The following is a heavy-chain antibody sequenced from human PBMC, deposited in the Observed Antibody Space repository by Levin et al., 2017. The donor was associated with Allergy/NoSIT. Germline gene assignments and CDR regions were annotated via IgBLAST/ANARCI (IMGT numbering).Heavy chain of an antibody. CDR1: GVFINNYY. Sequence: SETLSLTCTVSGVFINNYYWSWIRQSPGKGLEWIAYRYNSESPNYNPSLESRVTISVDTSKNQFSLNLNSVTAADTAVYYCARGHYAFEFWGQGILVTVSS. CDR3: ARGHYAFEF. D-gene: IGHD3-16*01. CDR2: RYNSESP. J-gene: IGHJ4*02. V-gene: IGHV4-59*01.